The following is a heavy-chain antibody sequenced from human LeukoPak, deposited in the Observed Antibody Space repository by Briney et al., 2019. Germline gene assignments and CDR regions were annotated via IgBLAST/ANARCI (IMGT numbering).Heavy chain of an antibody. D-gene: IGHD5-24*01. V-gene: IGHV4-61*02. CDR2: IYTTGST. CDR1: GASISSESYY. J-gene: IGHJ5*02. Sequence: SQTLSLTCTVSGASISSESYYWTWIRQPAGKGLEWIGRIYTTGSTKYNPSLKSRVTISIDTSKNQFSLKLNSVTAAYTAVYYCARVMAVNPDWFDPWGQGTLVTVSS. CDR3: ARVMAVNPDWFDP.